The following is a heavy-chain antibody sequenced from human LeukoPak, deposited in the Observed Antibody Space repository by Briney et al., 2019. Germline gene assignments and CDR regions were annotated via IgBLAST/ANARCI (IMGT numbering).Heavy chain of an antibody. CDR1: GXXXXSYX. Sequence: LXXSCKGSGXXXXSYXIGWVRXMXGKXLXXMXXXYPGDSDTRYSPSFQGQVTISADKSISTAYLQWSSLKASDTAMYYCARHGYYDSSGHNWFDPWGQGTLVTVSS. V-gene: IGHV5-51*01. J-gene: IGHJ5*02. CDR3: ARHGYYDSSGHNWFDP. CDR2: XYPGDSDT. D-gene: IGHD3-22*01.